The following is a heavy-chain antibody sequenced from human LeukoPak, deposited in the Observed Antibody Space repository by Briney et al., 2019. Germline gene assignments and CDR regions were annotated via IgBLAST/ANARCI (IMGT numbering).Heavy chain of an antibody. D-gene: IGHD1-14*01. J-gene: IGHJ4*02. CDR3: AGLGMSDPLVY. CDR1: GGTSISYA. CDR2: TIPTFATA. Sequence: SVKVSCKASGGTSISYAISWAKHAPAPLLASLVATIPTFATANYAQTFPARFTVTPAESTSTAYMELSILRSEDTAVYYCAGLGMSDPLVYWGQGTLVTVSS. V-gene: IGHV1-69*13.